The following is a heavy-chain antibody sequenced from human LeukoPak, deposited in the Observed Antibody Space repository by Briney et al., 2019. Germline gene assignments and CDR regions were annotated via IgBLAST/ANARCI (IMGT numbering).Heavy chain of an antibody. CDR3: ARSHCTSSSCHRGGEGGFDI. J-gene: IGHJ3*02. D-gene: IGHD2-8*01. CDR1: GGSVSSSSYY. V-gene: IGHV4-39*01. CDR2: IYYSGST. Sequence: SETLSLTCTVSGGSVSSSSYYWGWIRQPPGKGLEWIGSIYYSGSTYYNPSLKSRVTISVDTSKNQFSLKLSSVIAADTAVYYCARSHCTSSSCHRGGEGGFDIWGQGAMVTVSS.